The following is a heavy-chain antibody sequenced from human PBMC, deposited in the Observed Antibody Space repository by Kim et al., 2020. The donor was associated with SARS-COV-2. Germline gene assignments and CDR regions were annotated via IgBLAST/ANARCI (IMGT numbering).Heavy chain of an antibody. V-gene: IGHV3-30-3*01. J-gene: IGHJ4*02. CDR2: ISYDGSNK. CDR1: GFTFSSYA. Sequence: GGSLRLSCAASGFTFSSYAMHWVRQAPGKGLEWVAVISYDGSNKYYADSVKGRFTISRDNSKNTLYLQMNSLRAEDTAVYYCAREALGWELRPGYFDYWGQGTLVTVSS. CDR3: AREALGWELRPGYFDY. D-gene: IGHD1-26*01.